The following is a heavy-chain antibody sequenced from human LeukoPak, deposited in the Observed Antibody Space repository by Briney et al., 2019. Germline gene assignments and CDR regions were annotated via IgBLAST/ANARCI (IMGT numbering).Heavy chain of an antibody. Sequence: LTGGSLRLSCAASGFTFSSYWMSWVRQAPGKGLEWVANIKKDGSEKYYVDSVKGRFTISRDNAKNSLYLQMNSLRGEDTAVYYCARGGSYLSAFDIWGQGTMVTVSS. D-gene: IGHD1-26*01. CDR1: GFTFSSYW. J-gene: IGHJ3*02. CDR2: IKKDGSEK. CDR3: ARGGSYLSAFDI. V-gene: IGHV3-7*04.